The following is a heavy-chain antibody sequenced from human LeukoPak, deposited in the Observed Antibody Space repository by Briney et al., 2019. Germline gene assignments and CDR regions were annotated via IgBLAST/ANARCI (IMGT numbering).Heavy chain of an antibody. J-gene: IGHJ4*02. V-gene: IGHV4-31*03. CDR2: NT. CDR3: ARYVVYGSGKYYFDY. D-gene: IGHD3-10*01. Sequence: PSETLSLTCTVSGGSISSGGYYWSWIRQHPGKGLEWIGYNTYYNPSLKSRVTISVDTSKNQFSLKLTSVTAADTAVYYCARYVVYGSGKYYFDYWGQGTLVTVSS. CDR1: GGSISSGGYY.